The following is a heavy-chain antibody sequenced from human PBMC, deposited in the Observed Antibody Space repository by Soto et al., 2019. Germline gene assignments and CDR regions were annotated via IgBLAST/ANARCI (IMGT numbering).Heavy chain of an antibody. Sequence: PSETLSLTCSVSSGSISSSLYYWGWIRQPPGKGREWIGTIYSTVSTHYNPSLKSRVTISVDTSKNQFSLKLNSVTAADTAVYYCARLPYYDTPPVTFDIWGQGAMVTVSS. V-gene: IGHV4-39*01. J-gene: IGHJ3*02. CDR3: ARLPYYDTPPVTFDI. D-gene: IGHD3-22*01. CDR1: SGSISSSLYY. CDR2: IYSTVST.